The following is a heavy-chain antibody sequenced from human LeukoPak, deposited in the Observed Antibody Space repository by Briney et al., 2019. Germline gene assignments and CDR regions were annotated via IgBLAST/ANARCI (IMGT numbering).Heavy chain of an antibody. CDR2: IYYSGST. CDR1: GGSISSGGYY. D-gene: IGHD2-8*01. Sequence: SQTLSLTCTVSGGSISSGGYYWSWIRQHPGKGLEWIGYIYYSGSTYYNPSLKSRVTISVDTSKNQFSLKLSSVTAADTAVYYCARDSRVWPGGAFDIWGQGTMVTVSS. CDR3: ARDSRVWPGGAFDI. J-gene: IGHJ3*02. V-gene: IGHV4-31*03.